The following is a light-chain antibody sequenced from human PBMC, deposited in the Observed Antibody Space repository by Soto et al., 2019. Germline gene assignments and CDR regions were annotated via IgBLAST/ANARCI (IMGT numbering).Light chain of an antibody. V-gene: IGKV1-27*01. J-gene: IGKJ3*01. CDR2: AAS. Sequence: DIQMTQSPSSLSASVGDRVTITCRASQCISSYLAWYQQKPGKVPKLLIYAASTLQSGVPSRFSGSGSVTDFTLTISSLQPEDVATYYCQKYNSALETFGPGTKVDIK. CDR3: QKYNSALET. CDR1: QCISSY.